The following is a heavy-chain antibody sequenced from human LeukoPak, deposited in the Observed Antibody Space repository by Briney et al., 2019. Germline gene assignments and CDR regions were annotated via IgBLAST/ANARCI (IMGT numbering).Heavy chain of an antibody. V-gene: IGHV3-30*02. Sequence: GGSLRLSCAASGFTFSSYGMHWVRQAPGKGLEWVAFIRYDGSNKYYADSVKGRFTISRDNSKNTLYLQMNSLRAEDTAVYYCARGLYDFWSGYEDYWGQGTLVTVSS. D-gene: IGHD3-3*01. CDR1: GFTFSSYG. J-gene: IGHJ4*02. CDR2: IRYDGSNK. CDR3: ARGLYDFWSGYEDY.